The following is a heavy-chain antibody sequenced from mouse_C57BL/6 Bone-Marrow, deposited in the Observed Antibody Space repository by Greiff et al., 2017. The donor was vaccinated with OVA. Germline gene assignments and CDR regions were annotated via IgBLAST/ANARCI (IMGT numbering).Heavy chain of an antibody. Sequence: EVKLMESGPGLVKPSQSLSLTCSVTGYSITSGYYWNWIRQFPGNKLEWMGYISYDGSNNYNPSLKNRISITRDTSKNQFFLKLNSVTTEDTATYYCARDYYDYDDFYWYFDVWGTGSTVTVSS. CDR1: GYSITSGYY. V-gene: IGHV3-6*01. D-gene: IGHD2-4*01. CDR2: ISYDGSN. J-gene: IGHJ1*03. CDR3: ARDYYDYDDFYWYFDV.